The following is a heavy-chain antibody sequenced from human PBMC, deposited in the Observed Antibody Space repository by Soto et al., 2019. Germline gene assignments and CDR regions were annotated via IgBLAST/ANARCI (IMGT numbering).Heavy chain of an antibody. Sequence: GGSLRLSCAASGFTFSSYAMSWVRQAPGKGLEWVSAISGSGGSTYYADSVKGRFTISRDNSKNTLYLQMNSLRAEDTAVYYCAKDGTPDPRGSSTSLIRGKYYYYYYGMDVWGQGTTVTVSS. D-gene: IGHD2-2*01. V-gene: IGHV3-23*01. CDR2: ISGSGGST. J-gene: IGHJ6*02. CDR3: AKDGTPDPRGSSTSLIRGKYYYYYYGMDV. CDR1: GFTFSSYA.